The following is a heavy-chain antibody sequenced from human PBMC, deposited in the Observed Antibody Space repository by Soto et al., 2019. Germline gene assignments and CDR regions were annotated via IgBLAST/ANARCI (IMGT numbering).Heavy chain of an antibody. V-gene: IGHV4-30-4*02. J-gene: IGHJ3*02. CDR2: IYYSGST. D-gene: IGHD3-22*01. CDR3: ARGFQVYDSSCYYGLYDAFDI. Sequence: APETLSLTCTVSGGSISSGDYYWSWIRQHPGKGLEWIGYIYYSGSTYYNPSLKSRVTISVDTSKDQFSLKLSSVTAADTAVYYWARGFQVYDSSCYYGLYDAFDIWGQGTMVTVSS. CDR1: GGSISSGDYY.